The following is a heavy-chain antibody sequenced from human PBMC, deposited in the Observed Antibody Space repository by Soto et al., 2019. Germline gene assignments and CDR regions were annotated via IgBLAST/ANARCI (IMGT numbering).Heavy chain of an antibody. Sequence: EVQLVESGGGLVQPGGSLRLSCAASGFTFSRYSMNWVRQAPGKGLEWVSYISYTTGTIYYADSVKGRFTISRDNAKNSLYLQMNSLRTDDTAVYYCARQYFDWLPLYFDYWGQGALVTVSS. V-gene: IGHV3-48*01. D-gene: IGHD3-9*01. CDR3: ARQYFDWLPLYFDY. CDR2: ISYTTGTI. J-gene: IGHJ4*02. CDR1: GFTFSRYS.